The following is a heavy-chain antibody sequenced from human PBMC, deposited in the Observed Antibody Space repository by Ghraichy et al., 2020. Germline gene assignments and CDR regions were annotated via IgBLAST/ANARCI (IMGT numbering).Heavy chain of an antibody. CDR3: ARRGPPTTVTPRGAFDI. Sequence: SVKVSCKASGGTFSSYAISWVRQAPGQGLEWMGGIIPIFGTANYAQKFQGRVTITADESTSTAYMELSSLRSEDTAVYYCARRGPPTTVTPRGAFDIWGQGTMVTVSS. CDR1: GGTFSSYA. V-gene: IGHV1-69*13. CDR2: IIPIFGTA. D-gene: IGHD4-17*01. J-gene: IGHJ3*02.